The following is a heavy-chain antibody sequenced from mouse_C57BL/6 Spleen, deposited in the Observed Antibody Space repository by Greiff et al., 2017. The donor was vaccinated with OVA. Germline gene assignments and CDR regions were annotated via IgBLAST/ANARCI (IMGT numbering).Heavy chain of an antibody. CDR2: IDPETGGT. Sequence: QVQLMESGAELVRPGASVTLSCKASGFTFTDYEMHWVKQTPVHGLEWIGAIDPETGGTSYNQKFKGQDILTADKSSSTAYMELRILTSEDSAVYYCTRHEADWGQGTLVTVAA. CDR1: GFTFTDYE. V-gene: IGHV1-15*01. CDR3: TRHEAD. J-gene: IGHJ3*01.